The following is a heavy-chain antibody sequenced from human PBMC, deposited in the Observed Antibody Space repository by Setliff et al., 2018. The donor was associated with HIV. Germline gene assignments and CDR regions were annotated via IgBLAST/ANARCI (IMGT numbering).Heavy chain of an antibody. Sequence: SETLSLTCAVSGYSISSGYYWGWIRQPPGKGLEWIGHIYHSGSPSYNPSLKGRITISLDTSKNQFSLKLSSVTAADTAVYYCARVGWDYYDSSGVGEFDYWGQGTLVTVSS. J-gene: IGHJ4*02. CDR1: GYSISSGYY. V-gene: IGHV4-38-2*01. D-gene: IGHD3-22*01. CDR3: ARVGWDYYDSSGVGEFDY. CDR2: IYHSGSP.